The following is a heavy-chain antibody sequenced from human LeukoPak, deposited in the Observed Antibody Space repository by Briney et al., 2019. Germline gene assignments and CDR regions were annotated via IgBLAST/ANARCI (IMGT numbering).Heavy chain of an antibody. V-gene: IGHV3-23*01. CDR1: GFTFSSDA. CDR3: ARGQEFDDGVFDS. D-gene: IGHD1-1*01. J-gene: IGHJ5*01. CDR2: IRSNGATA. Sequence: GGSLRLSCAASGFTFSSDAMSWVRQAPGKGLEWVSTIRSNGATAYNADSVKGRFTISRDNSKNTVYLQMNSLRVEDTAIYYCARGQEFDDGVFDSWGQGTLVTVSS.